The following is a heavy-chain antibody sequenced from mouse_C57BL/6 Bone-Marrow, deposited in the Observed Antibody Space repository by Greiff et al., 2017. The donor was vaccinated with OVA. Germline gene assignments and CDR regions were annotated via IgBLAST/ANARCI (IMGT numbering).Heavy chain of an antibody. J-gene: IGHJ3*01. V-gene: IGHV14-1*01. CDR1: GFNIKDYY. D-gene: IGHD2-4*01. Sequence: DVKLQESGAELVRPGASVKLSCTASGFNIKDYYMHWVKQRPEQGLEWIGRIDPEDGDTEYAPKFQGKAAMTADTSSNTAYLQLISLTSDDTAVYYCTSYDYPFAYWGQGTLVTVSA. CDR2: IDPEDGDT. CDR3: TSYDYPFAY.